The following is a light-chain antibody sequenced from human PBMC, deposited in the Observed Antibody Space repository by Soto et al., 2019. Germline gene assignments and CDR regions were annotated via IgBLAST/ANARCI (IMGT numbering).Light chain of an antibody. CDR1: QSISSW. Sequence: DIQMTQSPSTLSASLGDRVTITCRASQSISSWLAWYQQKPGKAPNVLIYKASNLERGVPSRFCGSGSGTVITLTISSLEPEDFATYHCQQYDSFPWTFGQGTKVEI. J-gene: IGKJ1*01. CDR2: KAS. CDR3: QQYDSFPWT. V-gene: IGKV1-5*03.